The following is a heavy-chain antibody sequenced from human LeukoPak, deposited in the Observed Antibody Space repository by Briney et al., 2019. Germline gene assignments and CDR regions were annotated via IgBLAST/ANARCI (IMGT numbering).Heavy chain of an antibody. D-gene: IGHD5-18*01. V-gene: IGHV3-21*01. J-gene: IGHJ4*02. CDR1: GFTFSSYS. Sequence: GGSLRLSCAASGFTFSSYSMNWVRQAPGKGLEWVSSISSSSSYIYYADSVKGRFTISGDNAKNSLYPQMNSLRAEDTAVYYCARFLDTAMVNGYWGQGTLVTVSS. CDR2: ISSSSSYI. CDR3: ARFLDTAMVNGY.